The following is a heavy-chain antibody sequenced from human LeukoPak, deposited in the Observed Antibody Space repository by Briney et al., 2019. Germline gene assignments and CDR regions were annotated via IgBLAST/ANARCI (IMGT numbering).Heavy chain of an antibody. CDR1: GYAISSGYY. J-gene: IGHJ3*02. V-gene: IGHV4-38-2*01. D-gene: IGHD2-8*01. Sequence: SETLSLTCAVSGYAISSGYYWGWIRQPPGKGLEWIGSIYHSGSTYYNPSLKSRVTISVDTSKNQFSLKLSSVTAADTAVYYCARSLGYCTNGVCYSANAFDIWGQGTMVTVSS. CDR2: IYHSGST. CDR3: ARSLGYCTNGVCYSANAFDI.